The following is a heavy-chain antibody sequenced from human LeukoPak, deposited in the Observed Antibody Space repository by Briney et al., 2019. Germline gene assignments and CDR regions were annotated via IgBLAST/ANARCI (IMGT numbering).Heavy chain of an antibody. CDR2: LYYTGST. J-gene: IGHJ3*02. D-gene: IGHD5/OR15-5a*01. CDR3: ARAPDIMYAFDI. CDR1: GGSITSNIYY. Sequence: RPSETLSLTRTVSGGSITSNIYYLGWIRQPPGKGLEWIGSLYYTGSTYYNPSLKSRVTISVDTSKNQVSLKLTSVTAADTAVYYCARAPDIMYAFDIWGQGTMVTVSS. V-gene: IGHV4-39*01.